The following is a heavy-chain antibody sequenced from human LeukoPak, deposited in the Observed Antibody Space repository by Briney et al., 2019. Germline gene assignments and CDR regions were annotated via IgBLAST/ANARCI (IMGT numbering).Heavy chain of an antibody. J-gene: IGHJ4*02. CDR1: GFTFSSYG. V-gene: IGHV3-21*01. D-gene: IGHD3-3*01. Sequence: GGPLRLSCAASGFTFSSYGMNWVRQTPGKGLEWVSFISSSSGSIYYAHSVKGRFTISRDNAKNSLHLHMDSLRVEDTAVYYCARDLSIFGVAADYWGQGTLVTVSS. CDR3: ARDLSIFGVAADY. CDR2: ISSSSGSI.